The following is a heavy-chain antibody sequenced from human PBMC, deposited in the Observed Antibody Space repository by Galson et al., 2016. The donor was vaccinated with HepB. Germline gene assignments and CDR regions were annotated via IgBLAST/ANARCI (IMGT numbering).Heavy chain of an antibody. CDR1: GGSISSGNFF. Sequence: TLSLTCTVSGGSISSGNFFWSWVRQVPGEGLEWIGYMHYSGSTHYNPSLKTRLTMSVDRSKNQFSLSLSSVTAADTAVYYCAREVISTMDTDAFDIWGQGTMVTVSS. CDR2: MHYSGST. CDR3: AREVISTMDTDAFDI. J-gene: IGHJ3*02. D-gene: IGHD3-22*01. V-gene: IGHV4-31*03.